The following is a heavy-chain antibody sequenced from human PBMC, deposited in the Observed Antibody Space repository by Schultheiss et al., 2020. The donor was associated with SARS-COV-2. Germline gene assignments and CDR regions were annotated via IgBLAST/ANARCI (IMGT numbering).Heavy chain of an antibody. Sequence: GESLKISCAASGFTFSSYAMSWVRQAPGKGLEWVSAISGSGGSTYYADSVKGRFTISRDNSKSTLYLQMSSLRAEDTAVYYCARDSGGYSSSSGNNNYYGLDVWGQGTTVTVSS. CDR2: ISGSGGST. CDR1: GFTFSSYA. V-gene: IGHV3-23*01. CDR3: ARDSGGYSSSSGNNNYYGLDV. D-gene: IGHD6-6*01. J-gene: IGHJ6*02.